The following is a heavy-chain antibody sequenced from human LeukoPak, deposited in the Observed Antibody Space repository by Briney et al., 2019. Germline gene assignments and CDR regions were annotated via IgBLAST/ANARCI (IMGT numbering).Heavy chain of an antibody. Sequence: SETLSLTCAVYGGSFRGYHWTWIRQPPGKGLEWIGEIDRSGRTNYKPSLRSRITLSVDTSRKQFSLKLTSVTAADTAIYYCATEYCASSSCRFDSWGQGTLVTVSS. D-gene: IGHD2-2*01. V-gene: IGHV4-34*01. J-gene: IGHJ4*02. CDR3: ATEYCASSSCRFDS. CDR1: GGSFRGYH. CDR2: IDRSGRT.